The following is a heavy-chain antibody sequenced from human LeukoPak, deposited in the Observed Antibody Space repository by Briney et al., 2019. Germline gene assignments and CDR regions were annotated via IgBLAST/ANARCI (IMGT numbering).Heavy chain of an antibody. D-gene: IGHD4-17*01. Sequence: SQPLSLTCTFSGGSISSGGYYWSWIRQHPGKGLKWIGYIYYSGSTYYNPSLKSRVTISVDTSKNQFSLKLSSVTAADTAVYYCARDYHGAGSSNWFDPWGQGTLVTVSS. J-gene: IGHJ5*02. CDR1: GGSISSGGYY. CDR3: ARDYHGAGSSNWFDP. CDR2: IYYSGST. V-gene: IGHV4-31*03.